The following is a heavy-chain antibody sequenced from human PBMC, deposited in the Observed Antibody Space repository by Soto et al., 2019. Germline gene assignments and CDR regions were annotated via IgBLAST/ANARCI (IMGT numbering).Heavy chain of an antibody. Sequence: PSETLSLTCAVSGGSISSGGYSWSWIRQPPGKGLEWIGYIYHSGSTYYNPSLKSRVTISVDTSKNQFSLKLSSVTAADTAVYYCARHRDDDILTNYRKYYFDYWGQGTLVTFSS. V-gene: IGHV4-30-2*01. CDR2: IYHSGST. D-gene: IGHD3-9*01. CDR1: GGSISSGGYS. J-gene: IGHJ4*02. CDR3: ARHRDDDILTNYRKYYFDY.